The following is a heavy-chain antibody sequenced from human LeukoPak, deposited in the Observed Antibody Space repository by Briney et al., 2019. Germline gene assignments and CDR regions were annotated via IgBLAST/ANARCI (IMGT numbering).Heavy chain of an antibody. Sequence: SVKVSCKASGGTFSSYAINWVRQAPGRGLEWMGGITPMFGTAKYAQKFQGRVTITADESTSTAYMELSSLRSEDTAVYYCARDSSEFRSLIFHWGQGTLVTVPS. D-gene: IGHD3-9*01. CDR2: ITPMFGTA. J-gene: IGHJ1*01. CDR1: GGTFSSYA. V-gene: IGHV1-69*13. CDR3: ARDSSEFRSLIFH.